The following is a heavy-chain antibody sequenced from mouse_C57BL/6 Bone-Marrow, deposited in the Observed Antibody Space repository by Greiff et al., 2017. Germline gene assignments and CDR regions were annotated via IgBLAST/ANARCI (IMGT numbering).Heavy chain of an antibody. V-gene: IGHV1-64*01. J-gene: IGHJ2*01. CDR3: ASAFYDYFFDG. Sequence: QVQLQQSGAELVKPGASVKLSCKASGYTFTSYWMHWVKQRPGQGLEWIGMIHPNSGSTNYNEKFKSKATLTADKSSSTAYMQLSSLTSEDSAVYYCASAFYDYFFDGWGQGTTVTVSS. CDR1: GYTFTSYW. D-gene: IGHD2-3*01. CDR2: IHPNSGST.